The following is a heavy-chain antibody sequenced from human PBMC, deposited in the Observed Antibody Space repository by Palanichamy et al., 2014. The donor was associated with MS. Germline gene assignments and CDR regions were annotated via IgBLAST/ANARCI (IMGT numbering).Heavy chain of an antibody. CDR3: ARVGRSANWFDP. D-gene: IGHD3-10*01. Sequence: QVQLQESGPGLVKPSETLSLTCTVSGGSIINHFWSWIRQPPGKGLEWIGYIYDSASTNYNPSLKSRVTILVDTSKNQFSLKLSSVTAADTAVYYCARVGRSANWFDPWGQGTLVTVSS. V-gene: IGHV4-59*11. J-gene: IGHJ5*02. CDR1: GGSIINHF. CDR2: IYDSAST.